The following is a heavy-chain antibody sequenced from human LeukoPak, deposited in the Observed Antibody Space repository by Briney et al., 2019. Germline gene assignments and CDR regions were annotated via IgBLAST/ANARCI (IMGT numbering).Heavy chain of an antibody. Sequence: PGGSLRLSCAASGFTFSSYGMHWVRQAPGKGLEWVAVIWYDGSKKYYADSVKGRFTISRDNSKNTLYLQMNSLRAEDTAVYYCAKDARRVYDRSGYYEYWGQGPLVTVSS. D-gene: IGHD3-22*01. J-gene: IGHJ4*02. V-gene: IGHV3-33*06. CDR2: IWYDGSKK. CDR1: GFTFSSYG. CDR3: AKDARRVYDRSGYYEY.